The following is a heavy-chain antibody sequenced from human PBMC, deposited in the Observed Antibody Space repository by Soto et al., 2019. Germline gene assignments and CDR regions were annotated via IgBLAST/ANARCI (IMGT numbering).Heavy chain of an antibody. CDR2: IYYSGST. D-gene: IGHD3-22*01. V-gene: IGHV4-59*08. CDR1: GGSISSYY. Sequence: PSETLSLTCTVSGGSISSYYWSWIRQPPGKGLEWIGYIYYSGSTNYNPSLKSRVTISVDTSKSQFSLKLSSVSATDTAVYYCARLGGFYQSLDSWGQGTLVTVSS. CDR3: ARLGGFYQSLDS. J-gene: IGHJ5*01.